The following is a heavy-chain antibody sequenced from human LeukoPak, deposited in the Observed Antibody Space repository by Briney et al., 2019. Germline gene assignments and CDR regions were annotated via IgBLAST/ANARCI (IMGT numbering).Heavy chain of an antibody. CDR3: ARGEMGTIEDAFDI. CDR1: GGSISSYY. Sequence: PSETLSLTCTVSGGSISSYYWSWIRQPPGKGLEWIGYIYYSGSTNYNPSLKSRVTISLDTSKIQFYLKLSSVTAADTSVYYCARGEMGTIEDAFDIWGQGTMVTVSS. J-gene: IGHJ3*02. V-gene: IGHV4-59*01. CDR2: IYYSGST. D-gene: IGHD5-24*01.